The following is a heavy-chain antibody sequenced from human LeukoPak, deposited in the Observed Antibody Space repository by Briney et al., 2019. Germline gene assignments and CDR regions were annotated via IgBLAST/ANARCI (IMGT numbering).Heavy chain of an antibody. V-gene: IGHV3-33*08. J-gene: IGHJ6*02. CDR1: GFTFSSYG. CDR2: IWYDGSNK. Sequence: SGGSLRLSCAASGFTFSSYGMHWVRQAPGKGLEWVAVIWYDGSNKYYADSVKGRFTISRDNSKNTLYLQMNSLRAEDTAVYYCARDDSPDTAMATHYYYGMDVWGQGTTVTVSS. CDR3: ARDDSPDTAMATHYYYGMDV. D-gene: IGHD5-18*01.